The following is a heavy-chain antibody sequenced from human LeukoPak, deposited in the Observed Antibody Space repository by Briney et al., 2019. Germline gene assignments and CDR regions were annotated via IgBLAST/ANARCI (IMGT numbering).Heavy chain of an antibody. V-gene: IGHV3-23*01. Sequence: TGGSLRLSCAASGFTFSSYAMSWVRQAPGKGLEWVSHISGSGDSINYADSVKGRFTISRDNSKNTLYLQMNSLRAEDTAVYYCARVAGGRLDVWGKGTTVTVSS. CDR3: ARVAGGRLDV. CDR1: GFTFSSYA. J-gene: IGHJ6*04. D-gene: IGHD4-23*01. CDR2: ISGSGDSI.